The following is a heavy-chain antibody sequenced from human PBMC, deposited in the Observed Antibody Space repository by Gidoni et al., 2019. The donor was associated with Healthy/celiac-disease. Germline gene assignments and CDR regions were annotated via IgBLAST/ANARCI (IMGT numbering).Heavy chain of an antibody. CDR3: AREDEYSSSNLFGNGMDV. CDR2: ISYDGSNK. V-gene: IGHV3-30*04. D-gene: IGHD6-6*01. Sequence: QVQLVESGGGVVQPGRSLRLSCAASGFTFSSYAMHGVRQAPGKGLEWVAVISYDGSNKYYADSVKGRFTISRDNSKNTLYLQMNSLRAEDTAVYYCAREDEYSSSNLFGNGMDVWGQGTTVTVSS. CDR1: GFTFSSYA. J-gene: IGHJ6*02.